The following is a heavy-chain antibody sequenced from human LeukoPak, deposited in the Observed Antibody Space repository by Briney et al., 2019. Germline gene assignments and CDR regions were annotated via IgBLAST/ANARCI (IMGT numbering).Heavy chain of an antibody. CDR3: GRSPALRFLEWLSRGFDH. J-gene: IGHJ4*02. D-gene: IGHD3-3*01. CDR1: GFIFSSDS. CDR2: ISSSSNTI. Sequence: GRSLRPSCAASGFIFSSDSLNWVRQAPGKGLGWISYISSSSNTIYYADSVKGRFTISRDNAKNSLYLQMNSRRAEDTAVYYCGRSPALRFLEWLSRGFDHWGQGILVSVSS. V-gene: IGHV3-48*01.